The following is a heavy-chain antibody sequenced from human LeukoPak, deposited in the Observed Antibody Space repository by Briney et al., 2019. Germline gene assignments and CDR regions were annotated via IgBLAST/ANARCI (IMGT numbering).Heavy chain of an antibody. CDR3: AKGPLIEVAGTTWDY. CDR1: GFTFSSYW. CDR2: ISGGGTNT. J-gene: IGHJ4*02. Sequence: GGSLRLSCAASGFTFSSYWMHWVRQAPGKGLEWVSAISGGGTNTYYADSVRGRFTISRDNSKNTLYLQMNSLRAEDTALYYCAKGPLIEVAGTTWDYWGQGTLVTVSS. V-gene: IGHV3-23*01. D-gene: IGHD6-19*01.